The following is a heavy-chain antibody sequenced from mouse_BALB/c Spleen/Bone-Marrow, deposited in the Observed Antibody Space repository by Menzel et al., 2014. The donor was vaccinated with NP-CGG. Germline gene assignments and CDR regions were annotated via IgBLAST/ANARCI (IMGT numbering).Heavy chain of an antibody. V-gene: IGHV5-17*02. D-gene: IGHD4-1*01. J-gene: IGHJ2*01. Sequence: DVKLVESGGGLVQPGGSRKLSCAASGFTFSSFGMHWVRQAPERGLEWVAYISSGSSTIYYADTVKGRFTISRDNPKNTLFLQVTSLRSEDTAMYYCARGGNWEDFDYWGQGTTLTVSS. CDR2: ISSGSSTI. CDR3: ARGGNWEDFDY. CDR1: GFTFSSFG.